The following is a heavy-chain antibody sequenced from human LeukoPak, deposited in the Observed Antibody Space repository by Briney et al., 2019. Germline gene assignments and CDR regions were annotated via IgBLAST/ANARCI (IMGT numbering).Heavy chain of an antibody. J-gene: IGHJ4*02. D-gene: IGHD6-13*01. CDR3: AKDGSSWSHDY. V-gene: IGHV3-23*01. Sequence: PGGSLRLSCTASGFTFSSYSMSWIRQAPGKGLEWVSAISGSGGSTYYADSVKGRFTISRDNSKNTLYLQMNSLRAEDTAVYYCAKDGSSWSHDYWGQGKLVTVSS. CDR2: ISGSGGST. CDR1: GFTFSSYS.